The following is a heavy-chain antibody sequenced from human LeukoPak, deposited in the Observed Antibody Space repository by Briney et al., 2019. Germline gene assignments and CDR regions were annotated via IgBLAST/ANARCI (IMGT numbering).Heavy chain of an antibody. V-gene: IGHV3-53*01. J-gene: IGHJ4*02. CDR2: IYSDDST. D-gene: IGHD6-13*01. Sequence: PGGSLRLSCVASGFTVSGVYMSWVRQAPGQGLDWVSVIYSDDSTYYADSMKGRFTISRDNSKNTLNLQMNSLRAEDTAVYYRASRPRDAAALDYWGQGTLVTVSS. CDR1: GFTVSGVY. CDR3: ASRPRDAAALDY.